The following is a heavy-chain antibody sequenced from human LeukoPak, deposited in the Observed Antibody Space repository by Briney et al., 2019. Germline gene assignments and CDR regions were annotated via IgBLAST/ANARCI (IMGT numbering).Heavy chain of an antibody. V-gene: IGHV3-23*01. D-gene: IGHD3-22*01. Sequence: GGSLRLSCAASGFTFSSYWMHWVRQAPGKGLEWVSAISGSGGSTDYADSVKGRFTISRDNSKNTLYMQMNSLRAEDTAVYYCASYDSSGYYHYFDYWGQGTLVTVSS. CDR1: GFTFSSYW. J-gene: IGHJ4*02. CDR2: ISGSGGST. CDR3: ASYDSSGYYHYFDY.